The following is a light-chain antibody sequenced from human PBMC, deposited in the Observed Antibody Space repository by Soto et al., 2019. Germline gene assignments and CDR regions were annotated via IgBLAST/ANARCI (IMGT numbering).Light chain of an antibody. V-gene: IGKV1-12*01. CDR3: QQAYSFPIT. CDR2: DAT. J-gene: IGKJ5*01. Sequence: DIQMTQSPSSVSASVGETVTITCRASHYIDRWLAWYQQKPGKAPKLLIYDATRLRSGVPSTFSGSRSGTDFTLTNTDLQPEDFATYYCQQAYSFPITFGRGTRLEMK. CDR1: HYIDRW.